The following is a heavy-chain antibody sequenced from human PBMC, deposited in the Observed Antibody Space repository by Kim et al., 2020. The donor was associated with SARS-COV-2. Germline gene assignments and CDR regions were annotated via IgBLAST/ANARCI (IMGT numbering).Heavy chain of an antibody. CDR3: ASSTCSGWRYYYYYYGMDV. CDR2: IYPGDSDT. CDR1: GYSFTSYW. J-gene: IGHJ6*02. Sequence: GESLKISCKGSGYSFTSYWIGWVRQMPGKGLEWMGIIYPGDSDTRYSPSFQGQVTISADKSISTAYLQWSSLKASDPAMYYCASSTCSGWRYYYYYYGMDVWGQGTTVTVSS. V-gene: IGHV5-51*01. D-gene: IGHD6-19*01.